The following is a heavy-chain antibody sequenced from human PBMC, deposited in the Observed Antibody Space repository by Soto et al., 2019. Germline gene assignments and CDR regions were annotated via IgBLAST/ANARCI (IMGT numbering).Heavy chain of an antibody. D-gene: IGHD6-13*01. J-gene: IGHJ4*02. CDR2: SYHSGSS. CDR3: ARAKQQLVSDGGFDY. CDR1: SGSISSSNW. V-gene: IGHV4-4*02. Sequence: QVQLQESGPGLVKPSGTLSLTCAVSSGSISSSNWWSWVRQPPGKGLEWIGESYHSGSSNCNPSLKSRVTISVDKSKNQFSLKLSSVTAADTAVYYCARAKQQLVSDGGFDYWGQGTLVTVSS.